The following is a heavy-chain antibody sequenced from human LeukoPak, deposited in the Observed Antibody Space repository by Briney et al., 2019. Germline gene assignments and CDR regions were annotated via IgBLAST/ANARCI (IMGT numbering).Heavy chain of an antibody. CDR2: INHSGST. V-gene: IGHV4-34*01. CDR1: GGSFSGYY. CDR3: ARGRIRGNYGN. D-gene: IGHD3-16*01. J-gene: IGHJ4*02. Sequence: PETLSLTCAVYGGSFSGYYWSWIRQPPGKGLEWIGEINHSGSTNYNPSLKSRVTISVDTSKNQFSLKLSSVTAADTAVYYCARGRIRGNYGNWGQGTLVTVSS.